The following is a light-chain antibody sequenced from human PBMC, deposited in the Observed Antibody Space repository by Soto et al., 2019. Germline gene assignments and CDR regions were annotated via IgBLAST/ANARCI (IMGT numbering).Light chain of an antibody. J-gene: IGKJ3*01. CDR2: DVS. Sequence: EIVLTQSPATLSLSPGERATLSCRASQSVDNYLAWYQQKPGQAPRLLIYDVSNRATGTPARFSGSGSGTDCTLSISSLEPEDFAVYYCQQRSNQPRFTFGPGTKVDIK. CDR3: QQRSNQPRFT. CDR1: QSVDNY. V-gene: IGKV3-11*01.